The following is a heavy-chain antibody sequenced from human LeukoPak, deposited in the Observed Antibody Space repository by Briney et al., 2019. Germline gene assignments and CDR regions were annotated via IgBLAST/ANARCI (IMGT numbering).Heavy chain of an antibody. Sequence: SETLSLTCIVSGYSIRSGYYWGWIRQPPGKGLEWIGSISQSGSTYYNPSLKSRVTISVDTSKHQFSLKLSSVTAADTAVYYCARQTGSGLFILPGGQGTLVTVSS. V-gene: IGHV4-38-2*02. J-gene: IGHJ4*02. CDR1: GYSIRSGYY. CDR3: ARQTGSGLFILP. CDR2: ISQSGST. D-gene: IGHD3/OR15-3a*01.